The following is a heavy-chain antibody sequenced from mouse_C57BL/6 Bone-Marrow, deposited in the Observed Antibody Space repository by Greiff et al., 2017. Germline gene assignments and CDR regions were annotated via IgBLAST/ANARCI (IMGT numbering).Heavy chain of an antibody. CDR2: IWSGGST. D-gene: IGHD1-1*01. Sequence: VQLQQSGPGLVQPSQSLSITCTVSGFSLTSYGVHWVRQSPGKGLEWLGVIWSGGSTDYNAAFISRLSISKDNSKSQVFFKMNSLQADDTAIYYCVGYYYGSSHLFYAMDYWGQGTSVTVSS. V-gene: IGHV2-2*01. CDR1: GFSLTSYG. CDR3: VGYYYGSSHLFYAMDY. J-gene: IGHJ4*01.